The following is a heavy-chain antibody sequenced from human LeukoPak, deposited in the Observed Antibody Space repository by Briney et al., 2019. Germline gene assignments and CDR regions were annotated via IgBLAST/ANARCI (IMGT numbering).Heavy chain of an antibody. D-gene: IGHD3-9*01. Sequence: ASVKVSCKASGYTFTGYYMHWVRQASGQGLEWMGWINPNSGGTNYAQKFQGWVTMTRDTSTSTVYMELSSLRSEDTAVYYCARGPLLYYDILTGENWFDPWGQGTLVTVSS. CDR2: INPNSGGT. J-gene: IGHJ5*02. V-gene: IGHV1-2*04. CDR1: GYTFTGYY. CDR3: ARGPLLYYDILTGENWFDP.